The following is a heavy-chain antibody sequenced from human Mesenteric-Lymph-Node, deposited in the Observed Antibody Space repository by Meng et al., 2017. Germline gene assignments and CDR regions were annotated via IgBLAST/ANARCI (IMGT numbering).Heavy chain of an antibody. CDR1: GFTFSSYA. Sequence: VLLVEAWRARFQPGVSLRLPCAATGFTFSSYAMDWVRQAPGKGLEWVAVISYDGSNKYYADSVKGRFTISRDNSKNTLYLQMNSLRAEDTAVYYCARDGPYSYGLYYFDYWGQGTLVTVSS. CDR3: ARDGPYSYGLYYFDY. CDR2: ISYDGSNK. V-gene: IGHV3-30*01. D-gene: IGHD5-18*01. J-gene: IGHJ4*02.